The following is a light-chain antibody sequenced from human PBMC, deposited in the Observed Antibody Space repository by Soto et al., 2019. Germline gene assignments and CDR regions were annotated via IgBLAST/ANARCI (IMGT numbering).Light chain of an antibody. CDR2: WAS. CDR1: QNILYGYNNKNY. CDR3: QQYYGSPWT. Sequence: DIVMTQSPDSLALSLRERATMDGEASQNILYGYNNKNYLAWYQQKPGQPPRLLFYWASTRESGVPDRFSGSGSGAHFTLTINGLQPEDVAVYYCQQYYGSPWTVGQGTKVDTK. J-gene: IGKJ1*01. V-gene: IGKV4-1*01.